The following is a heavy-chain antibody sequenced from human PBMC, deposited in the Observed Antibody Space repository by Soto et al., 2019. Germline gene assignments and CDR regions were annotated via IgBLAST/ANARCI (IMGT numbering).Heavy chain of an antibody. J-gene: IGHJ5*02. D-gene: IGHD1-7*01. Sequence: QVQLVQSGAEVKKPGASVKVSCKASGYTFTSYGISWVRQAPGQGLEWMGWISAYNGNTNDAQKLQGRVTMTTDTSTRTAYMELRSLRSDDTAVYNCARYEGYKWNYGGSWFDPWGQGTLVTVSS. CDR2: ISAYNGNT. V-gene: IGHV1-18*01. CDR3: ARYEGYKWNYGGSWFDP. CDR1: GYTFTSYG.